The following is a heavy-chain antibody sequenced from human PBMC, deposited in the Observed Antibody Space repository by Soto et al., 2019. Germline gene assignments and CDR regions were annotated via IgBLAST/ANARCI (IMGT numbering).Heavy chain of an antibody. D-gene: IGHD2-2*01. CDR1: GYSFTSYW. CDR2: IYPGDSDT. J-gene: IGHJ6*02. Sequence: GESLKISCKGSGYSFTSYWIGWVRQMPGKGLEWMGIIYPGDSDTRYSPSFQGQVTISADKSISTAYLQWSSLKASDTAMYYCALYCSSTSCCFYGMDVWGQGTTVTVSS. CDR3: ALYCSSTSCCFYGMDV. V-gene: IGHV5-51*01.